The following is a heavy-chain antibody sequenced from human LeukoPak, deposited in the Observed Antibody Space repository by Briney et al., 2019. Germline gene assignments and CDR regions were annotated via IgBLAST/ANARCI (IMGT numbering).Heavy chain of an antibody. J-gene: IGHJ4*02. CDR3: ARSEEWLLLVDC. Sequence: KPSETLSLTCTVSGGSISSSSYYWGWIRQPPGKGLEWIGSIYYSGSTYYNPSLKSRVTISLDTSKNRFSLKLWSVTAADTAVYYCARSEEWLLLVDCWGQGTLVTVSS. D-gene: IGHD6-19*01. CDR1: GGSISSSSYY. CDR2: IYYSGST. V-gene: IGHV4-39*01.